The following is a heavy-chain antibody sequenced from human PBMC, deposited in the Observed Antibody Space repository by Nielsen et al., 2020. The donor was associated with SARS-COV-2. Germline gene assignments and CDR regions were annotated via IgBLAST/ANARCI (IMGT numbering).Heavy chain of an antibody. CDR3: AKRGSTWDWFDP. CDR1: GFTVSSNY. J-gene: IGHJ5*02. CDR2: IYSGGST. Sequence: GESLKISCAASGFTVSSNYMSWVRQAPGKGLEWVSVIYSGGSTYYADSVKGRFTISRDNSKNTLYLQMNSLRAEDTAVYYRAKRGSTWDWFDPWGQGTLVTVSS. D-gene: IGHD3-16*01. V-gene: IGHV3-66*04.